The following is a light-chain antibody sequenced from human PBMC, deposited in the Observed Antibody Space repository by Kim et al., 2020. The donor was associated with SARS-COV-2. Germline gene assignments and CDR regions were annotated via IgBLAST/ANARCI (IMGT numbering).Light chain of an antibody. J-gene: IGLJ1*01. Sequence: ALGKTVRITCQGDSLRSYYASWYQQKPGQAPVVVIYGKNNRPSGIPDRFSGSSSGNTASLTITGAQAEDEADYYCNSRDSSGNHYVFGTGTKVTVL. V-gene: IGLV3-19*01. CDR1: SLRSYY. CDR2: GKN. CDR3: NSRDSSGNHYV.